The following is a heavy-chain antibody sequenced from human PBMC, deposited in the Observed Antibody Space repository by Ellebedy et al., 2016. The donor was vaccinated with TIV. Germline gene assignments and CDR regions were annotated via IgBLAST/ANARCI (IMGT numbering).Heavy chain of an antibody. J-gene: IGHJ5*02. Sequence: GESLKISCAASGFTFSDYYMSWIRQAPGKGLEWVSYISSSGSTIYYADSVKGRFTISRDNAKNSLYLQMNSLRAEDTAVYYCARVRIAAAVSWGQGTLVTVSS. D-gene: IGHD6-13*01. CDR1: GFTFSDYY. CDR2: ISSSGSTI. CDR3: ARVRIAAAVS. V-gene: IGHV3-11*01.